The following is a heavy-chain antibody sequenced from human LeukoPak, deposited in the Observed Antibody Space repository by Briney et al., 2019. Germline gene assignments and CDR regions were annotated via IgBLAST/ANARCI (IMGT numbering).Heavy chain of an antibody. CDR2: IHADGGRT. CDR1: GFAFADYA. CDR3: STWAFYHGLDV. Sequence: GGSLRLSCAASGFAFADYAMHWVRQIPGKGLECVAHIHADGGRTFYADSVKGRFTVSRDNGKNPLFLQIDSLTSDDTALYYCSTWAFYHGLDVWGQGATVIVSS. V-gene: IGHV3-43*02. D-gene: IGHD2/OR15-2a*01. J-gene: IGHJ6*02.